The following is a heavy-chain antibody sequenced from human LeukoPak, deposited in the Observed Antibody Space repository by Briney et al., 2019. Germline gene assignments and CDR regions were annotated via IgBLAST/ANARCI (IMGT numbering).Heavy chain of an antibody. Sequence: GGSLRLSCAASGFTFSNAWMNWVRQAPGKGLEWVGRIKTETDGEPTDYAAPVKGRFTISRDDSKNTLYLQMNSLKTEDTAMYYCTTNDAFDIWGQGTAVTVSS. J-gene: IGHJ3*02. CDR3: TTNDAFDI. CDR1: GFTFSNAW. CDR2: IKTETDGEPT. V-gene: IGHV3-15*01.